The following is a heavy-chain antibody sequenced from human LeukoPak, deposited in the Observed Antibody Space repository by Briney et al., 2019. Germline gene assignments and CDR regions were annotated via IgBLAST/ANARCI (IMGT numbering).Heavy chain of an antibody. CDR1: GYTFTGFY. V-gene: IGHV1-2*02. CDR3: ARANRPEAVAVAAKDAFDI. Sequence: ASVKVSCKASGYTFTGFYIHWVRQAPGQGLEWMGWINPNSGGTKYAQRFQGRVTMTRDTSISTAYMELNSLRSDDTAVYHCARANRPEAVAVAAKDAFDIWGQGTMVTVSS. CDR2: INPNSGGT. J-gene: IGHJ3*02. D-gene: IGHD2-15*01.